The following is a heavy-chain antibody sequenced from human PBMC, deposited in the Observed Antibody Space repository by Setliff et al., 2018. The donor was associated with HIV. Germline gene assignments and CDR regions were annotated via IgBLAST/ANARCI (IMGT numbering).Heavy chain of an antibody. CDR3: VRDPGYSSGWSGTTFDY. CDR1: GDYMFPPNYY. Sequence: SETLSLTCTVSGDYMFPPNYYLSWIRQPAGEGLEWIGHISSTGSTNYNPSLKNRVTLSLDTSMNQFSLKLRSVFAGDTAVYFCVRDPGYSSGWSGTTFDYWGQGTLVTVSS. CDR2: ISSTGST. J-gene: IGHJ4*02. D-gene: IGHD6-19*01. V-gene: IGHV4-61*09.